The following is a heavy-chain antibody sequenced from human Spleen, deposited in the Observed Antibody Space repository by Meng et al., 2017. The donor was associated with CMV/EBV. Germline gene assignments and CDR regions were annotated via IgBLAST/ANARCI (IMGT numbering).Heavy chain of an antibody. D-gene: IGHD6-13*01. CDR3: AKVLAAAGTWWFDS. V-gene: IGHV3-7*03. CDR1: GFAFSTYW. J-gene: IGHJ5*01. Sequence: GGSLRLSCAASGFAFSTYWMTWVRQAPGKGLEWVANIKQDGSEKYYPQSVKGRFTISRDNSKNTLYLQLNSLRDGDTAVYYCAKVLAAAGTWWFDSWGQGTLVTVSS. CDR2: IKQDGSEK.